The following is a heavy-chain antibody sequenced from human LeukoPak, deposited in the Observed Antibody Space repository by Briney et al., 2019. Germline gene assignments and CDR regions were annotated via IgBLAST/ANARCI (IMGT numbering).Heavy chain of an antibody. CDR3: ARGEMATILSVLDY. CDR1: GYTLTELS. D-gene: IGHD5-24*01. V-gene: IGHV1-24*01. Sequence: ASVKVSCKVSGYTLTELSMHWVRQAPGKGLEWMGGFDPEDGETIYAQKFQGRVTMTEDTSTDTAYMELSSLRSEDTAVYYCARGEMATILSVLDYWGQGTLVTVSS. CDR2: FDPEDGET. J-gene: IGHJ4*02.